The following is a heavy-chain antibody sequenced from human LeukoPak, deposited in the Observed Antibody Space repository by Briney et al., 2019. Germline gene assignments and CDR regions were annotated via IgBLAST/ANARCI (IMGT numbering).Heavy chain of an antibody. CDR3: ARDDDYVWGSYDY. V-gene: IGHV3-30-3*01. Sequence: PGGSLRLSCAASGFTFSSYDMHWVRQAPGKGLGWVAVISYDGSNKYYADSVKGRFTISRDNSKNTLYLQMNSLRAEDTAVYYCARDDDYVWGSYDYWGQGTLVTVSS. D-gene: IGHD3-16*01. J-gene: IGHJ4*02. CDR1: GFTFSSYD. CDR2: ISYDGSNK.